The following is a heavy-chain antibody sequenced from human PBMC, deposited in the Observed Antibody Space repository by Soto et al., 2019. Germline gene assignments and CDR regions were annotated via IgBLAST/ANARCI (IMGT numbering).Heavy chain of an antibody. CDR1: GYSFTSYW. J-gene: IGHJ6*02. D-gene: IGHD3-22*01. V-gene: IGHV5-10-1*01. Sequence: GASLKISCKGSGYSFTSYWISWVRQMPGKRLEWMGRIDPSDSYTNYSPSFQGHVTISADKSISTAYLQWSSLKASDTAMYYCARRDYYDSSGYWAYGMDVWGQGTTVTVSS. CDR3: ARRDYYDSSGYWAYGMDV. CDR2: IDPSDSYT.